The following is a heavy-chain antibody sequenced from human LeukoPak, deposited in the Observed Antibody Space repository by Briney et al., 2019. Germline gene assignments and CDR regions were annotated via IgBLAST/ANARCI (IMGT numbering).Heavy chain of an antibody. V-gene: IGHV3-53*01. D-gene: IGHD6-6*01. CDR2: IYSGGTT. J-gene: IGHJ4*02. CDR3: ATPGDGAARSWGYYFDY. Sequence: PGGSLRLSCAASGFTVSSNYMSWVRQAPGKGLEWVSVIYSGGTTYYADSVKGRFTISRDNSKNTLYLQMNSLRAEDTAVYYRATPGDGAARSWGYYFDYWGQGTLVTVSS. CDR1: GFTVSSNY.